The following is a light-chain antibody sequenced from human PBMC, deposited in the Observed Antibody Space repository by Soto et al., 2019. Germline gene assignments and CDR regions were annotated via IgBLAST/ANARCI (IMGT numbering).Light chain of an antibody. CDR1: QSVLYIFNNKDY. CDR2: MAS. V-gene: IGKV4-1*01. CDR3: QQYYNTPHT. Sequence: DIVMTQSPDSLAVSLGERATINCKSSQSVLYIFNNKDYLARYQRKPGQPPKLLIYMASTRESGVPDRFSGSGSATDFTLTISSLQAEDVAVYYCQQYYNTPHTFGQGTKLEIK. J-gene: IGKJ2*01.